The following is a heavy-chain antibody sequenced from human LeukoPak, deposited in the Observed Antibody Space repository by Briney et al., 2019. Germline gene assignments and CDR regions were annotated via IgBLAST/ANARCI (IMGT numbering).Heavy chain of an antibody. CDR1: GFIFSDHY. CDR3: VYYDSSGYYYGRLRY. D-gene: IGHD3-22*01. CDR2: ITATGDAT. V-gene: IGHV3-23*01. J-gene: IGHJ4*02. Sequence: GGSLRLSCAASGFIFSDHYMDWVRQTPGKGLEWVSGITATGDATLYAGSVRGRFTISRDNSKNTLYLHMSNLRAEDTAVYFCVYYDSSGYYYGRLRYWGQGTPVSVSS.